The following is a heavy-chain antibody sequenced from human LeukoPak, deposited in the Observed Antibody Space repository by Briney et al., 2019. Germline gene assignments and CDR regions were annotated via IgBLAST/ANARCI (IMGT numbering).Heavy chain of an antibody. CDR2: IYHSRST. CDR1: GGSISSSNW. V-gene: IGHV4-4*02. Sequence: SETLSLTCAVSGGSISSSNWWSWVRQPPGKGLEWIGEIYHSRSTNYNPSLKSRVTISVDKSKNQFSLKLSSVTAADTAVYYCARVGAGLIVVVPRRYYFDYWGQGTLVTVSS. CDR3: ARVGAGLIVVVPRRYYFDY. D-gene: IGHD2-15*01. J-gene: IGHJ4*02.